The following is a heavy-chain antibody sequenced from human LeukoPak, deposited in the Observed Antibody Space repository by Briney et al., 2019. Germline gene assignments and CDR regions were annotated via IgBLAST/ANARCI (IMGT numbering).Heavy chain of an antibody. J-gene: IGHJ3*02. CDR2: IYYSGST. CDR1: GGSISGSSYY. V-gene: IGHV4-39*07. CDR3: ARAPSYCSSTSCYTHAFDI. Sequence: PSETLSLTCSVSGGSISGSSYYWGWIRQPPGKGLEWIGSIYYSGSTYYNPSLKSRVTISVDTSKNQFSLKLSSVTAADTAVYYCARAPSYCSSTSCYTHAFDIWGQGTMVTVSS. D-gene: IGHD2-2*02.